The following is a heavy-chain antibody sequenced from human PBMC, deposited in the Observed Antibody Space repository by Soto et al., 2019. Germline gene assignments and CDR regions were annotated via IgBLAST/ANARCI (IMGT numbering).Heavy chain of an antibody. V-gene: IGHV3-23*01. CDR2: ISGSGGST. CDR1: GFTFSSYA. CDR3: AKSGGAGTYYYYYGMDV. D-gene: IGHD6-19*01. J-gene: IGHJ6*02. Sequence: GGSLRLSCAASGFTFSSYAMSWVRQAPGKGLEWVSAISGSGGSTYYADSVKGRFTISRDNSKNTLYLQMNSLRAEDTAVYYCAKSGGAGTYYYYYGMDVWGQGTTVTVSS.